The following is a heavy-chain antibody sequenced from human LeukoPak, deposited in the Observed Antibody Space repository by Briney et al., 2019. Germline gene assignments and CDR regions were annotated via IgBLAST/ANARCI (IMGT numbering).Heavy chain of an antibody. CDR2: ISGSGGST. CDR3: AKDQARIAVGCFDY. V-gene: IGHV3-23*01. Sequence: GSLRLSCAASGFTFSRYAMTWVRQAPGKGLEWVSAISGSGGSTYYADSVKGRFTISRDNSKNTLYLQMNSLRAEDTAVYYCAKDQARIAVGCFDYWGQGTLVTVSS. J-gene: IGHJ4*02. D-gene: IGHD6-19*01. CDR1: GFTFSRYA.